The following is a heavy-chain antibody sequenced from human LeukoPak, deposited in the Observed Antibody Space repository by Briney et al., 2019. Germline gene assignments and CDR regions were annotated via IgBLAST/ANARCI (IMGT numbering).Heavy chain of an antibody. V-gene: IGHV4-59*08. Sequence: SETLSLTCTVSGGSISSYYWSWIRQPPGKGLEWIGSIYHSGSTYYNPSLKSRVSVSVDTSKNQFSLKLSSVTAADTAVFYCARSSWSLFDYWGQGTLVTVSS. CDR2: IYHSGST. CDR1: GGSISSYY. D-gene: IGHD1-26*01. J-gene: IGHJ4*02. CDR3: ARSSWSLFDY.